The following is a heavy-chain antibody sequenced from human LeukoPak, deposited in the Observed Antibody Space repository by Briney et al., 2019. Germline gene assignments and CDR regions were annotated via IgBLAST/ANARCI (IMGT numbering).Heavy chain of an antibody. Sequence: GGSLRLSCAASGFTFSSYGMHWVRQAPGKGLEWVAVISYDGSNKYYADSVKGRFTISRDNSKNTLYLQMNSLSAEDTAGYYCAKTAAGNGYWGQGTLVTVSS. CDR1: GFTFSSYG. J-gene: IGHJ4*02. D-gene: IGHD6-13*01. CDR3: AKTAAGNGY. V-gene: IGHV3-30*18. CDR2: ISYDGSNK.